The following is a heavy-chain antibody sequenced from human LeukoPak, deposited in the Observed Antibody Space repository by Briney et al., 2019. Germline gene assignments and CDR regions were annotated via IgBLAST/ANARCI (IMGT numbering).Heavy chain of an antibody. J-gene: IGHJ4*02. D-gene: IGHD3-22*01. Sequence: SVKVSCKASGGTFSSYAISWVRQAPGQGLEWMGRIIPILGITNYAQKFQGRVTITADKSTSTAYTELSSLRSEDTAVYYCASREYDNSNYYLYYFDYWGQGTLVTVSS. V-gene: IGHV1-69*04. CDR2: IIPILGIT. CDR1: GGTFSSYA. CDR3: ASREYDNSNYYLYYFDY.